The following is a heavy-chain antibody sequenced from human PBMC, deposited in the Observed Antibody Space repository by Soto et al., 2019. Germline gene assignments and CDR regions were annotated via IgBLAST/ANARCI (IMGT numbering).Heavy chain of an antibody. V-gene: IGHV1-24*01. CDR1: GYTLTELS. CDR3: ARVGFGYSSSSVDY. J-gene: IGHJ4*02. D-gene: IGHD6-6*01. Sequence: ASVKVSCKVSGYTLTELSMHWVRQAPGKGLEWMGGFDPEDGETIYAQKFQGRVTMTEDTSTDTAYMELSSLRSEDTAVYYCARVGFGYSSSSVDYWGQGTLVTVSS. CDR2: FDPEDGET.